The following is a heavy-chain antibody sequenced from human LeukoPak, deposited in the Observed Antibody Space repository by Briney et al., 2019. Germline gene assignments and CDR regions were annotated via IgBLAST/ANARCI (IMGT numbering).Heavy chain of an antibody. D-gene: IGHD1-26*01. J-gene: IGHJ4*02. V-gene: IGHV4-34*01. CDR1: GFTFSSYA. CDR3: ARRGGSGSYGG. CDR2: INHSGST. Sequence: GSLRLSRAASGFTFSSYAMSWVRQAPGKGLEWIGEINHSGSTNYNPSLKSRVTISVDTSKNQFSLKLSSVTAADTAVYYCARRGGSGSYGGWGQGTLVTVSS.